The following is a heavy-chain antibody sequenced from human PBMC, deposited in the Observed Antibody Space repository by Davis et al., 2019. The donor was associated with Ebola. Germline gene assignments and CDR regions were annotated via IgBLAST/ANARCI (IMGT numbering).Heavy chain of an antibody. CDR1: GFHFSNYA. V-gene: IGHV3-30*04. D-gene: IGHD4-17*01. CDR3: ARAVPGEEDLDY. J-gene: IGHJ4*02. CDR2: ASHDGTTT. Sequence: PGGSLRLSCATSGFHFSNYAMHWVRQTPDKGVEWVAVASHDGTTTYYEDSVKGRFTISRDNSKNKLYLQLNRLRTEDTAVYFCARAVPGEEDLDYWGQGTLVTVSS.